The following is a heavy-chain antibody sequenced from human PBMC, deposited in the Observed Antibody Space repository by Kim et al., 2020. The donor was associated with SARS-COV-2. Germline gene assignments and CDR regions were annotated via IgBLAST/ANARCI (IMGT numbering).Heavy chain of an antibody. CDR2: SYSGGST. Sequence: GGSLRLSCAASGFTVSSNYMSRVRQAPGKGLEWVSVSYSGGSTYYADSVKGRFTISRDNSKNTLYLHMNSLRAEDTAVYYCATLGGYCSGGSCYPDYWGQGTLVTVSS. D-gene: IGHD2-15*01. CDR3: ATLGGYCSGGSCYPDY. CDR1: GFTVSSNY. J-gene: IGHJ4*02. V-gene: IGHV3-66*01.